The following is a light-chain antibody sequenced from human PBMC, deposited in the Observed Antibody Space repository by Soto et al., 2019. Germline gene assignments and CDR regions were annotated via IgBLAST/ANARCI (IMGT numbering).Light chain of an antibody. J-gene: IGLJ1*01. Sequence: QSVLTQPPSASGSPGQSVTISCTGASSDVGGYIFVSWYQQHPGKVPKLIIYDVNKRPSGVPDRFSGSKYGNTASLTVSGRQAEDEGDYYSVPVPGGTYVVGSATK. CDR3: VPVPGGTYV. V-gene: IGLV2-8*01. CDR2: DVN. CDR1: SSDVGGYIF.